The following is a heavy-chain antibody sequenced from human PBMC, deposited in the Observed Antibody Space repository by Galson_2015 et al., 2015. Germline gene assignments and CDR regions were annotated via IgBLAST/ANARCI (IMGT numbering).Heavy chain of an antibody. CDR2: IWYDGSNK. CDR1: GFTFSSYG. D-gene: IGHD6-19*01. Sequence: SLRLSCAASGFTFSSYGMHWVRQAPGKGLEWVAVIWYDGSNKYYADSVKGRFTISRDNSKNTLYLQMNSLRAEDTAVYYCARDRLAVAGRLGDYYFDYWGQGTLATVSS. J-gene: IGHJ4*02. V-gene: IGHV3-33*01. CDR3: ARDRLAVAGRLGDYYFDY.